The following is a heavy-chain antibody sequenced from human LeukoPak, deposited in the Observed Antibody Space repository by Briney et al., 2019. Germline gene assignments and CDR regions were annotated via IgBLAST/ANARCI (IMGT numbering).Heavy chain of an antibody. J-gene: IGHJ3*02. V-gene: IGHV1-18*01. Sequence: GASVKVSCKASGYTFTSYGISWVRQAPGQGLEWMGWISAYNGNTNYAQKLQGRVTMTTDTSTSTAYMELRSLRFEDTAVYYCARDPKLAAAGTGDAFDIWGQGTVVTVSS. D-gene: IGHD6-13*01. CDR2: ISAYNGNT. CDR3: ARDPKLAAAGTGDAFDI. CDR1: GYTFTSYG.